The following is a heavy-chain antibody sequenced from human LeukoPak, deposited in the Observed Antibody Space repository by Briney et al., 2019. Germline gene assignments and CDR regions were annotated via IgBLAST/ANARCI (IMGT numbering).Heavy chain of an antibody. CDR2: IKSKTDGGTT. D-gene: IGHD3-10*01. CDR1: GFTFSNAW. V-gene: IGHV3-15*01. J-gene: IGHJ3*02. Sequence: GGSLRLSCAASGFTFSNAWMSWVRQAPGKGLEWVGRIKSKTDGGTTDHAAPVKGRFTISRDDSKNTLYLQMNSLKTEDTAVYYCTTQGALTTWYYYGSVLDAFDIWGQGTMVTVSS. CDR3: TTQGALTTWYYYGSVLDAFDI.